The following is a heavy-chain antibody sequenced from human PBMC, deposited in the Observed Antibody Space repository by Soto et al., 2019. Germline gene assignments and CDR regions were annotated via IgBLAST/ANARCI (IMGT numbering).Heavy chain of an antibody. CDR3: ARGLITGSHYSGGWYYFDS. CDR2: INHSGSA. D-gene: IGHD6-19*01. V-gene: IGHV4-34*01. CDR1: GESFSGYI. J-gene: IGHJ4*02. Sequence: QVQLQQSGAGLLKPSETLSLTCAVYGESFSGYIWTWIRQTPGKRLQWIGQINHSGSASYNPSLKSRVVISVHTSNSQFYPELSSVTAADTAVYYGARGLITGSHYSGGWYYFDSWGQGTQVTVSS.